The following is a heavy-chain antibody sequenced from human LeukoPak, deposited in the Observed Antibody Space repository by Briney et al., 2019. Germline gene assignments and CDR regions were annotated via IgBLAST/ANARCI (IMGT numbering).Heavy chain of an antibody. CDR3: VKDNSCPSCAFDI. CDR2: INGGGGST. CDR1: GFPFSTYA. Sequence: PGGSLRLSCAASGFPFSTYAMGWVRQAPGKGLEWVSAINGGGGSTFYADAVKGRFTISRDNSKNTLFLQMSSLRAEDTAVFYCVKDNSCPSCAFDIWGQGTMVTVSS. D-gene: IGHD4-23*01. V-gene: IGHV3-23*01. J-gene: IGHJ3*02.